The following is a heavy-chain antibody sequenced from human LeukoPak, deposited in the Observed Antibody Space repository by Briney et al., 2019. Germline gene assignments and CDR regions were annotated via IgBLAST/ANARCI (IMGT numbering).Heavy chain of an antibody. D-gene: IGHD3-22*01. CDR3: ARHHHKWFLAS. Sequence: TSETLSLTCAVSGYSISSGYYWGWIRQPLGKGLEWIGSIYHSGSTYYNPSLKSRVTISVDTSKNQFSLKLSSVTAADTAVYYCARHHHKWFLASWGQGTLVTVSS. V-gene: IGHV4-38-2*01. CDR2: IYHSGST. CDR1: GYSISSGYY. J-gene: IGHJ5*02.